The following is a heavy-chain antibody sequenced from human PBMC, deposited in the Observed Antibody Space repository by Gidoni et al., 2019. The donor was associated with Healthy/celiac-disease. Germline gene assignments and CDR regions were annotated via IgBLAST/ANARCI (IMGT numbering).Heavy chain of an antibody. Sequence: QVQLQQWGAGLLKPSETLSLTCAVHGGSFSGYYWSWIRPPPGKGLEWIGAINHSGSTNYNPSLKSRVTISVDTSKNQFSLKLSSVTAADTAVYYCAGRTYCGGDCYSWYGMDVWGQGTTVTVPS. CDR1: GGSFSGYY. J-gene: IGHJ6*02. CDR3: AGRTYCGGDCYSWYGMDV. V-gene: IGHV4-34*01. D-gene: IGHD2-21*02. CDR2: INHSGST.